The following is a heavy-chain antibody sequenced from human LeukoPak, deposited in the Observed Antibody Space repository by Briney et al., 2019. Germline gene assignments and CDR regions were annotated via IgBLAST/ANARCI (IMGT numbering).Heavy chain of an antibody. CDR2: IYSGGST. Sequence: GGSLRLSCAASGFTVSSNYMSWVRQAPGKGLEWVSVIYSGGSTYYADSVKGRFTISRDNSKNTLCLQMNSLRAEDTAVYYCARDGPLRYSSSWYFDYWGQGTLVTVSS. CDR3: ARDGPLRYSSSWYFDY. V-gene: IGHV3-66*01. CDR1: GFTVSSNY. J-gene: IGHJ4*02. D-gene: IGHD6-13*01.